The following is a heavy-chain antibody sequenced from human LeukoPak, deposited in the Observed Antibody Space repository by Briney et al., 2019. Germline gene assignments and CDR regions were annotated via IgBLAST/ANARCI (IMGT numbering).Heavy chain of an antibody. CDR2: TYYSGST. Sequence: SETLSLTCTVSGVSISSGDYYWGWIRQPPGKGLEWIGYTYYSGSTYYNPSLKSRVTISVDTSKNQFSLELSSVTAADTAVYYCARPYYYDSRIDPWGQGTRVTVSS. CDR3: ARPYYYDSRIDP. CDR1: GVSISSGDYY. J-gene: IGHJ5*02. V-gene: IGHV4-30-4*01. D-gene: IGHD3-22*01.